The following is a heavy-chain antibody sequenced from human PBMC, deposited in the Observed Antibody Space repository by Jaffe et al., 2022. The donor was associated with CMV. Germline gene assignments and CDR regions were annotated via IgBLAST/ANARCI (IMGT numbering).Heavy chain of an antibody. CDR2: IYYSGST. D-gene: IGHD3-10*01. Sequence: QVQLQESGPGLVKPSETLSLTCTVSGGSISSYYWSWIRQPPGKGLEWIGYIYYSGSTNYNPSLKSRVTISVDTSKNQFSLKLSSVTAADTAVYYCASTINYYGSGSYSTKFDYWGQGTLVTVSS. CDR1: GGSISSYY. CDR3: ASTINYYGSGSYSTKFDY. V-gene: IGHV4-59*01. J-gene: IGHJ4*02.